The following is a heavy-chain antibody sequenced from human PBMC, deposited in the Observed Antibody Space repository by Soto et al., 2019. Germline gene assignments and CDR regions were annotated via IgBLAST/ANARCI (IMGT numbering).Heavy chain of an antibody. D-gene: IGHD1-7*01. CDR1: GGSISSSNW. V-gene: IGHV4-4*02. CDR3: ARVGGNWNYDYFDY. CDR2: IYHSGST. Sequence: PSETLSLTCAVSGGSISSSNWWSCVLQPPGKGLEWIGEIYHSGSTNYNPSLKSRVTISVDKSKNQFSLKLSSVTAADTAVYYCARVGGNWNYDYFDYWGQGILVTVSS. J-gene: IGHJ4*02.